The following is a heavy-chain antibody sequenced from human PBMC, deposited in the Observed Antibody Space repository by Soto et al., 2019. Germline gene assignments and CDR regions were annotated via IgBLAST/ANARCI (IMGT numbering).Heavy chain of an antibody. CDR1: GGSISSGGYY. CDR2: IYYSGST. V-gene: IGHV4-31*03. CDR3: ARDRPPRGDCSSTSCPYGMDV. D-gene: IGHD2-2*01. Sequence: PSETLSLTCTVSGGSISSGGYYWSWIRQHPGKGLEWIGYIYYSGSTYYNPSLKSRVTISVDTSKNQFSLKLSSVTAADTAVYYCARDRPPRGDCSSTSCPYGMDVWGQGTTVTVSS. J-gene: IGHJ6*02.